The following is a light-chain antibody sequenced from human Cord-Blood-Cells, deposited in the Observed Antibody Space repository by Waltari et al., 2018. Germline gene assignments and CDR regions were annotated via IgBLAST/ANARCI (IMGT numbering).Light chain of an antibody. J-gene: IGLJ2*01. CDR3: QVWDSSSDHVV. Sequence: SSVLTQPRSVSVAPGKTARITRGGNNIGSKDAHWYQQKPVQAPVLVIYYDSDRPSGIPERFSGSNSGNTATLTISRVEAGDEADYYCQVWDSSSDHVVFGGGTKLTVL. V-gene: IGLV3-21*04. CDR2: YDS. CDR1: NIGSKD.